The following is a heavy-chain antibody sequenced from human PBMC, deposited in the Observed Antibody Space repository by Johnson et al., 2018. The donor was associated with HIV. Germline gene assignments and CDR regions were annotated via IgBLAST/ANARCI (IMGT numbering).Heavy chain of an antibody. CDR2: ISSNGGST. CDR3: ARGAYYDFWSGTSDGAFDI. D-gene: IGHD3-3*01. Sequence: VQLVESGGGLVQPGGSLRLSCAASGLTFSSYAMHWVRKAPGKGLEYVSAISSNGGSTYYANSVKGRFTISRDNSKNTLYLQMGSLRAEDMAVYYCARGAYYDFWSGTSDGAFDIWGQGTMVTVSS. CDR1: GLTFSSYA. J-gene: IGHJ3*02. V-gene: IGHV3-64*01.